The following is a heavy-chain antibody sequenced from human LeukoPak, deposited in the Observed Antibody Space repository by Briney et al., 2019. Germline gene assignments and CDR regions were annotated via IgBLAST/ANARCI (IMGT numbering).Heavy chain of an antibody. V-gene: IGHV3-23*01. D-gene: IGHD2-8*02. J-gene: IGHJ4*02. CDR1: GFTFSNYA. CDR3: ARGSSLVVYAYYFDY. CDR2: ISGSGGST. Sequence: GGSLRLSCAASGFTFSNYAMSWVRQAPGKGLEWVSAISGSGGSTYYADSVKGRFTISRDNSKNTLYLQMNSLRAEDTAVYYCARGSSLVVYAYYFDYWGQGTLVTVSS.